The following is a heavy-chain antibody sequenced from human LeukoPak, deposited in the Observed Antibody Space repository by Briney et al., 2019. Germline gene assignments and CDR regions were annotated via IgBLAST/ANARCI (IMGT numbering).Heavy chain of an antibody. CDR2: ISAYNGNT. J-gene: IGHJ3*02. Sequence: ASVKVSCKASGYTFTSYGISWVRQAPGQGLEWMGWISAYNGNTNHAQKLQGRLTMTTDTSTSTAYMELRSLRSDDTAVYYCARDREIRGPSAFDISGQGTMVTVSS. CDR3: ARDREIRGPSAFDI. V-gene: IGHV1-18*01. CDR1: GYTFTSYG. D-gene: IGHD5-18*01.